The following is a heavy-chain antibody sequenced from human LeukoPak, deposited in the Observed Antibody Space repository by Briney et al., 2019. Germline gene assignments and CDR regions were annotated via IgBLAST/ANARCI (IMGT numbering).Heavy chain of an antibody. Sequence: GGSLRLSCAASGFTFSSYGMHWVRQAPGKGLEWVVFIRYDGTNKYYADSVKGRFTISRDNSKNTLYLQMNSLRAEDTAVYYCAKSLVGSSGLSPPYWGQGTLVTVSS. D-gene: IGHD6-25*01. CDR3: AKSLVGSSGLSPPY. V-gene: IGHV3-30*02. CDR2: IRYDGTNK. J-gene: IGHJ4*02. CDR1: GFTFSSYG.